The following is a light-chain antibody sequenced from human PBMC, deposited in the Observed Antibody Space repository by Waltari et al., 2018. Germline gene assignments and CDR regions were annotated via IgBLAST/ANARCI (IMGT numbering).Light chain of an antibody. CDR1: NIGSKS. Sequence: YVLTQPPSVSVDPGKTARLTCGGDNIGSKSVNWYQQKPGKAPVLVMFYDSDRPSEIPERFSGSNSGNTATLTISWVEAGDEADYHCQVWDDVTDSGVFGGGTKLTVL. CDR2: YDS. V-gene: IGLV3-21*04. J-gene: IGLJ3*02. CDR3: QVWDDVTDSGV.